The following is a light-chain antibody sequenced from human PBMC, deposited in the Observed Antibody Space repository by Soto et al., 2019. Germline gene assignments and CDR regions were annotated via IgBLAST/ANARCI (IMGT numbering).Light chain of an antibody. J-gene: IGKJ5*01. CDR2: GAS. Sequence: EVVVSQSASALSVSPGDRATLSCRASQSVGSNLAWYQQKPGQAPRLLIYGASTRVTGIPARFSGSGSGTEFTLTISSLQSEDFAVYYCQQYNSWVLTFGQGTRLETK. CDR3: QQYNSWVLT. CDR1: QSVGSN. V-gene: IGKV3-15*01.